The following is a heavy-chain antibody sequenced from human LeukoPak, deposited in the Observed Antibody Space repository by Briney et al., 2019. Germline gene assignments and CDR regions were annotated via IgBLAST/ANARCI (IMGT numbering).Heavy chain of an antibody. J-gene: IGHJ4*02. CDR3: ARAFQSLGGLSLPDY. CDR2: IHPSTGNP. CDR1: GYSFTNYA. V-gene: IGHV7-4-1*02. Sequence: ASVKVSCKASGYSFTNYAMNWVRQAPGQGLEWMGWIHPSTGNPTYAQGFTGRFVFSLDASVSTTYLQISSLKAEDTAVYFCARAFQSLGGLSLPDYWGQGTLVTVSS. D-gene: IGHD3-16*02.